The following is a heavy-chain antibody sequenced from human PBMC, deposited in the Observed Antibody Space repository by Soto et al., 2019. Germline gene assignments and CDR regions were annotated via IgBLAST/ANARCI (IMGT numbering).Heavy chain of an antibody. D-gene: IGHD3-22*01. J-gene: IGHJ4*02. CDR1: GFTFSSYA. V-gene: IGHV3-23*01. CDR3: AKAETYYYDSSGYHKV. Sequence: GGSLRLSCAASGFTFSSYAMSWVRQAPGKGLEWVSAISGSGGSTYYADSVKGRFTISRDNSKNTLYLQMNSLRAEDTAVFYCAKAETYYYDSSGYHKVWGQGTLVTVSS. CDR2: ISGSGGST.